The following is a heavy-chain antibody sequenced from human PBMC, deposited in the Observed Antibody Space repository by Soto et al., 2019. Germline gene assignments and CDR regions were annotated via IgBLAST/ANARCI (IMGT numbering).Heavy chain of an antibody. CDR3: AKERCGGGNYYQGGFDP. V-gene: IGHV3-23*01. CDR2: ISDSAGST. Sequence: EVQLLESGGGLVQPGGSLRLSCAASGFTFSNYAMTWVRQAPGKGLDWVTSISDSAGSTEYADSVKGRFTVSRDNSKNILYLQMNSLRADDTAVYYCAKERCGGGNYYQGGFDPWGQGTLVIVSS. CDR1: GFTFSNYA. D-gene: IGHD3-22*01. J-gene: IGHJ5*02.